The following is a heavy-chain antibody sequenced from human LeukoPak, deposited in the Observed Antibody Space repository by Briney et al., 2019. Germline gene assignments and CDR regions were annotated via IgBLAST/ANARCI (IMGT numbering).Heavy chain of an antibody. Sequence: GGSLRLSCAASGFTFSNYGIHWVRQAPGKGLEWVSLIWYDGSNKFYADSVKGRFTISRDNSKNTLYLQMNSLRAEDTAVYYCARWRAGIAVAVDYWGQGTLVTVSS. CDR3: ARWRAGIAVAVDY. CDR1: GFTFSNYG. J-gene: IGHJ4*02. CDR2: IWYDGSNK. D-gene: IGHD6-19*01. V-gene: IGHV3-33*01.